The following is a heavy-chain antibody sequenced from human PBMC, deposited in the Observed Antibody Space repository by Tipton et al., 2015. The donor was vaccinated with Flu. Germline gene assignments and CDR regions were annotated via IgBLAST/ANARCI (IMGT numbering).Heavy chain of an antibody. V-gene: IGHV3-30-3*01. D-gene: IGHD3-10*01. J-gene: IGHJ3*02. CDR1: GFTFSNYA. Sequence: SLRLSCAASGFTFSNYAMHWVRQAPGMGLEWVAVTSNDENQKYYADSVRGRFTISRDNSRNTLYLQLDSLRPEDTAVYYCARENYYGSGRLGAFDIWGQGTMVTVSS. CDR2: TSNDENQK. CDR3: ARENYYGSGRLGAFDI.